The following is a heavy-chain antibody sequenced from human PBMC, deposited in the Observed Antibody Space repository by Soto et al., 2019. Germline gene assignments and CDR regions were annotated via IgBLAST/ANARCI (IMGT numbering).Heavy chain of an antibody. CDR2: INTDGSNT. Sequence: PGGSLRLSCAASGFAFSSCWMHCFRQAPGKGLVWVSRINTDGSNTAYADSVKGRFTISRDNAKNTLYLQVSGLRAEDTAVYYCARWFTYGNFDYFDYWGQGTQVTVSS. CDR1: GFAFSSCW. CDR3: ARWFTYGNFDYFDY. D-gene: IGHD3-10*01. V-gene: IGHV3-74*01. J-gene: IGHJ4*02.